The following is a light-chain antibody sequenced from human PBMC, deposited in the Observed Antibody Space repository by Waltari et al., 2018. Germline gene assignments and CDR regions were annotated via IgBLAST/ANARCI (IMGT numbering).Light chain of an antibody. J-gene: IGLJ3*02. V-gene: IGLV1-47*01. CDR2: KNL. CDR3: SAWDDSRGGLWV. CDR1: TSTVGQHV. Sequence: QSLLTQPPSVSAAPGQQVTLPCSGSTSTVGQHVVFWFQHSVGLDPRLLIYKNLERRSGVSDRFSASKSGTSASLFIAGLRSEDEALYYCSAWDDSRGGLWVFGGGTRVTVL.